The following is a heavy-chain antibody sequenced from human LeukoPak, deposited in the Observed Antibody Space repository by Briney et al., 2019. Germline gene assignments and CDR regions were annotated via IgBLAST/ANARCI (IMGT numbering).Heavy chain of an antibody. CDR3: ARVWEYQLAYDY. D-gene: IGHD2-2*01. CDR2: INPSGGST. J-gene: IGHJ4*02. Sequence: GASVKVSYKASGYTFTSYAFRWVRQAPGQGLEWMGIINPSGGSTSYAQKFQGRVTMTRDTSTSTVYMELSSLRSEDTAVYYCARVWEYQLAYDYWGQGTLVTASS. CDR1: GYTFTSYA. V-gene: IGHV1-46*01.